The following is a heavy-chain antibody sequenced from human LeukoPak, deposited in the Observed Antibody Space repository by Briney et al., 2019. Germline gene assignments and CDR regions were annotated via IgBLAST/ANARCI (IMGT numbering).Heavy chain of an antibody. Sequence: PGGSLRLSCAAFGFTLSSYGMHWVRQAPGKGLEWVAVIWYDGSNKYYADSVKGRFTISRDNAKNTLYLQMNSLRAEDTAVYYCAKGKHITGTTFYGFTFDYWGQGTLVTVSS. D-gene: IGHD1-7*01. J-gene: IGHJ4*02. CDR2: IWYDGSNK. V-gene: IGHV3-33*03. CDR3: AKGKHITGTTFYGFTFDY. CDR1: GFTLSSYG.